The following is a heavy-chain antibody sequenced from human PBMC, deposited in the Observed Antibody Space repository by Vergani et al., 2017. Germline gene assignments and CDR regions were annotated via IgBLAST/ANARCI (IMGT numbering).Heavy chain of an antibody. Sequence: EVQLVQSGAEVKKPGESLRISCKGSGYSFTSYWISWVRQMPGKGLEWMGRIDPSDSYPNYSPSFQGHVTISADKSISTAYLQWSSLKASDTAMYYCARVGWSYYDSSGYYYAPGGWFDPWGQGTLVTVSS. V-gene: IGHV5-10-1*03. D-gene: IGHD3-22*01. CDR2: IDPSDSYP. CDR1: GYSFTSYW. CDR3: ARVGWSYYDSSGYYYAPGGWFDP. J-gene: IGHJ5*02.